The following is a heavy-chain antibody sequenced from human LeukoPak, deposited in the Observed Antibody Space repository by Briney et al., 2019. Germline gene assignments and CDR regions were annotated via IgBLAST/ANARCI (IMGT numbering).Heavy chain of an antibody. D-gene: IGHD1-1*01. Sequence: PGGSLRLSCAASGFTFSSCAMSWVRQAPGKGLEWVSAISGSGGSTYYADSVKGRFTISRDNSKNTLYLQMNSLRAEDTAVYYCAKLDRSGRLGGLDYWGQGTLVTVSS. CDR2: ISGSGGST. V-gene: IGHV3-23*01. J-gene: IGHJ4*02. CDR1: GFTFSSCA. CDR3: AKLDRSGRLGGLDY.